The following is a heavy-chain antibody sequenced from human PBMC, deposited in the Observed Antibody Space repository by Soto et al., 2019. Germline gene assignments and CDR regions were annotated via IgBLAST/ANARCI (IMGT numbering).Heavy chain of an antibody. CDR1: GGSISSSSYY. Sequence: SETLSLTCTVSGGSISSSSYYWGWIRQPPGKGLEWIGSIYHSGSTYYNPSLKSRVTISVDTSKNQFSLKLNSVTAADTAVYYCARVKASSNWRINWFDPWGQGTLVTVSS. J-gene: IGHJ5*02. V-gene: IGHV4-39*07. D-gene: IGHD6-13*01. CDR2: IYHSGST. CDR3: ARVKASSNWRINWFDP.